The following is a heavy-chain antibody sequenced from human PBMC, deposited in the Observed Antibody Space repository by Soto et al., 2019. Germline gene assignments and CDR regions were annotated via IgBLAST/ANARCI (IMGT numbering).Heavy chain of an antibody. CDR1: GGSIRSSSNY. CDR2: VYNSGST. D-gene: IGHD6-13*01. Sequence: PSETLSITCPISGGSIRSSSNYWTCIRHPPWKGLELIVYVYNSGSTNYNQSLKSRVTISEDTSKRQFSLKVNSMTAADTAGYYCVRYRREAVAGYKLDNWGQGILVPVSS. J-gene: IGHJ4*02. V-gene: IGHV4-61*01. CDR3: VRYRREAVAGYKLDN.